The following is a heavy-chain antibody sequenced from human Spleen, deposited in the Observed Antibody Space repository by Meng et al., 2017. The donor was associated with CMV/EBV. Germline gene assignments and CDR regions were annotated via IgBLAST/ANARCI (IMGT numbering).Heavy chain of an antibody. CDR3: ARGHTNSGSFVGYYAMDV. D-gene: IGHD1-26*01. CDR1: GASISSYY. V-gene: IGHV4-59*01. Sequence: SVTLSLTCTVSGASISSYYWSWIRQPPGRGLEWIGNIHYSGSSNYNPSLKGRVTMSVATSEDQFSLRLNSVTAADTAVYYCARGHTNSGSFVGYYAMDVWGQGATVTVSS. J-gene: IGHJ6*02. CDR2: IHYSGSS.